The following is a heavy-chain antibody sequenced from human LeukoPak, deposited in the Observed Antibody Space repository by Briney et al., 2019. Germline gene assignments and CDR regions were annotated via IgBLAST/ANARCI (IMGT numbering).Heavy chain of an antibody. J-gene: IGHJ4*01. CDR3: ARGKQRHCSSSSCYTEPDY. Sequence: PGESLILSCATSRFTFRDYHMSWIRQAPGKVLEWVSYIGSSGSTIYNADSVKGRFTISRDNAKNSLYLQMNSMRAEDAAVYYCARGKQRHCSSSSCYTEPDYWGQGILVTVSS. V-gene: IGHV3-11*04. CDR2: IGSSGSTI. D-gene: IGHD2-2*02. CDR1: RFTFRDYH.